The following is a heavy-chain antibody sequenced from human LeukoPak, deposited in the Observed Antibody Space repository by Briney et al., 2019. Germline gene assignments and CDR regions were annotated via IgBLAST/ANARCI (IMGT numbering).Heavy chain of an antibody. CDR1: GFTFSSYA. Sequence: GGSLRLSCAASGFTFSSYAMSWVRQAPGKGLEWVSAISGSGGSTYYADSVKGRFTISRDNSKNTLYLQMNSLRAEDTAVYYCAKEAGGHYGYVWGSYRPYYFDYWGQGTLVTVSS. V-gene: IGHV3-23*01. J-gene: IGHJ4*02. CDR3: AKEAGGHYGYVWGSYRPYYFDY. D-gene: IGHD3-16*02. CDR2: ISGSGGST.